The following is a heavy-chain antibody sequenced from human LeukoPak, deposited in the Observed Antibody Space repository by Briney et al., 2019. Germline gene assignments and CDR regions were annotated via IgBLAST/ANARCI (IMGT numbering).Heavy chain of an antibody. V-gene: IGHV1-3*01. D-gene: IGHD2-2*01. Sequence: GASVKVSCKASGYTFTSYAMHWVRQAPGQRLEWMGWINAGNGNTKYSQKLQGRVTITRDTSASTAYMELSSLRSEDTAVYYCARGPDCSSTSCYAGDAFDIWGQGTMVTVSS. J-gene: IGHJ3*02. CDR2: INAGNGNT. CDR1: GYTFTSYA. CDR3: ARGPDCSSTSCYAGDAFDI.